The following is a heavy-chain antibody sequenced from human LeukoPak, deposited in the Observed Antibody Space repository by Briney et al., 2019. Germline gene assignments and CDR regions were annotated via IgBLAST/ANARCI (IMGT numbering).Heavy chain of an antibody. D-gene: IGHD2-15*01. CDR2: IYTSGST. V-gene: IGHV4-4*07. Sequence: PSETLSLTCTVSGGSISSYYWSWIRQPAGKGLEWIGRIYTSGSTNYNPSLKSRVTISVDASKNQFSLKLSSVTAADTAVYYCATRLGYCSGGNCYYWFDPWGQGTLVTVSS. CDR3: ATRLGYCSGGNCYYWFDP. J-gene: IGHJ5*02. CDR1: GGSISSYY.